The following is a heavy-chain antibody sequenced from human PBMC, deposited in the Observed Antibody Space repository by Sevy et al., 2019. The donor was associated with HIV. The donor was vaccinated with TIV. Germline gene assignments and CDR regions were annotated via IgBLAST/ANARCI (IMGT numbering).Heavy chain of an antibody. CDR3: TTPSRSIVGAPDAFDI. CDR1: GFTFSNAW. V-gene: IGHV3-15*01. J-gene: IGHJ3*02. CDR2: IKSKTDGGTT. Sequence: GGSLRLSCAASGFTFSNAWMSWVRQAPGKGLEWVGRIKSKTDGGTTDYAAPVKGRFTISRDDSKNTRYLQMNSLKTEDTAVYYCTTPSRSIVGAPDAFDIWGQGTMVTVSS. D-gene: IGHD1-26*01.